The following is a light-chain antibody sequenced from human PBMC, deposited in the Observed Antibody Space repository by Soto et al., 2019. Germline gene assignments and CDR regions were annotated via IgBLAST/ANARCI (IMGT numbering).Light chain of an antibody. CDR2: AAS. CDR1: QSISSY. Sequence: DIQMTQSPSSLSASVGDIVTITCRASQSISSYLNWYQQKPGKAPKLLIYAASSLQSGVPSRFSGSGSGTDFSLTIGSLQPEDFATYYCQQSYSNLWTFXQGTKVDIK. CDR3: QQSYSNLWT. J-gene: IGKJ1*01. V-gene: IGKV1-39*01.